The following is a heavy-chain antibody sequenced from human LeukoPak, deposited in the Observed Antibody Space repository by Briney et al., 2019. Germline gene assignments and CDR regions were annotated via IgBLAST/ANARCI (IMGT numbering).Heavy chain of an antibody. V-gene: IGHV1-2*02. CDR3: ARDVAMVRGKVWFDP. D-gene: IGHD3-10*01. J-gene: IGHJ5*02. CDR2: INPNSGGT. CDR1: GYTFTGYY. Sequence: ASVKVSCKASGYTFTGYYMHWVRQAPGQGLEWMGWINPNSGGTNYAQKFQGGVTMTRDTSISTAYMELSRLRSDDTAVYYCARDVAMVRGKVWFDPWGQGTLVTVSS.